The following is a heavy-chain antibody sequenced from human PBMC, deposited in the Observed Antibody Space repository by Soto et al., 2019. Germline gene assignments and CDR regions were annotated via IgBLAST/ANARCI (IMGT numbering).Heavy chain of an antibody. CDR3: AKQQGPGTPYYYAMDV. J-gene: IGHJ6*02. V-gene: IGHV3-23*01. D-gene: IGHD1-1*01. CDR2: IRGSGDRT. Sequence: GGSLRLSCAASGFTFSSYGMHWVRQAPGKGLEWVAVIRGSGDRTYYADSVKGRFTISRDNSKNTLYMQMNTLRAEDTAVYYCAKQQGPGTPYYYAMDVWGQGTTVTVSS. CDR1: GFTFSSYG.